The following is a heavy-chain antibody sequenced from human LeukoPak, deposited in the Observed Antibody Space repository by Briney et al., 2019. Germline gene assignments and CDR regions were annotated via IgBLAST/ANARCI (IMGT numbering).Heavy chain of an antibody. CDR1: GGSISSGGYY. Sequence: SQTLSLTCTVSGGSISSGGYYWSWIRQHPGKGLEWIGYIYYSGSTYYNPSLKSRVTISVDTSKNQLSLKLSSVTAADTAVYYCARVRYCSGGSCYSPYYYYYMDVWGKGTTVTVSS. CDR2: IYYSGST. D-gene: IGHD2-15*01. J-gene: IGHJ6*03. V-gene: IGHV4-31*03. CDR3: ARVRYCSGGSCYSPYYYYYMDV.